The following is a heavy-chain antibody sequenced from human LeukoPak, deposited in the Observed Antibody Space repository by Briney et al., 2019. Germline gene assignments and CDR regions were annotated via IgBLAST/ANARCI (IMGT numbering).Heavy chain of an antibody. CDR3: ARAFALGGAMVTSYWFDP. J-gene: IGHJ5*02. V-gene: IGHV1-2*02. CDR2: INPKSGGT. CDR1: GYSFTGHY. D-gene: IGHD5-18*01. Sequence: GASVKVSCKASGYSFTGHYMHWVRQAPGQGLEWMGWINPKSGGTNYAQKFQGRVTMTRDTSISTAYMELSRLRSDDTAVYYCARAFALGGAMVTSYWFDPWGQGTLVTVSS.